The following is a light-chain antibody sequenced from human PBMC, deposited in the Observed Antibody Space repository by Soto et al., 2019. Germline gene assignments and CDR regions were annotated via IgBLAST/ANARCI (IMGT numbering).Light chain of an antibody. CDR1: QSVSSY. J-gene: IGKJ4*01. CDR2: DAS. CDR3: QHCSSWPLT. Sequence: EIVLSQSPATLSLSPGDRATVSCRASQSVSSYLAWYQQKPGQAPRLLISDASNKATGIPARFSGSGSGTDFTLTISSLEPEDCAVYYCQHCSSWPLTFGGGTKVEIK. V-gene: IGKV3-11*01.